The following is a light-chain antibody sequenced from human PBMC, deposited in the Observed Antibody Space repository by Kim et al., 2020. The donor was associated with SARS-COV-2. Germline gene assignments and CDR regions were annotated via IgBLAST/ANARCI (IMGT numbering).Light chain of an antibody. Sequence: PGRSIHCPRHGNSNDVGCLNYVSWYQQHPGKAPKLMIYDVSNRPSGVSNRCSGSKSGNTASLTISGLQAEDEADYYCSSYTSSSTVFGGGTKLTVL. V-gene: IGLV2-14*03. J-gene: IGLJ2*01. CDR1: SNDVGCLNY. CDR3: SSYTSSSTV. CDR2: DVS.